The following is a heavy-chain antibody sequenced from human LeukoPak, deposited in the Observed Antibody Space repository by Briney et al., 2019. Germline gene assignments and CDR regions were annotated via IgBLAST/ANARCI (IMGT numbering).Heavy chain of an antibody. CDR1: GFTFSSYQ. J-gene: IGHJ4*02. CDR2: ISSSVSTI. V-gene: IGHV3-48*03. D-gene: IGHD5-12*01. Sequence: GGSLRLSCAASGFTFSSYQMDWVRQAPGKGLEWVSYISSSVSTIYYADSVKGRFTISRDNAKNSLYLQMNSLRAEDTAVYYCAKDPGYIVATISLDYWGQGTLVTVSS. CDR3: AKDPGYIVATISLDY.